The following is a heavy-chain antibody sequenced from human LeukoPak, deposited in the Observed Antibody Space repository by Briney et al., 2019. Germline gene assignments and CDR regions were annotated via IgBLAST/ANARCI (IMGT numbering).Heavy chain of an antibody. Sequence: PGRSLRLSCAASGFTFSSYAMSWVRQAPGKGLEWVSAISGSGGSTYYADSVKGRFTISRDNSKNTLYLQMNSLRAEDTAVYYCAKMVLWFGELMPAEFDYWGQGTLVTVSS. J-gene: IGHJ4*02. V-gene: IGHV3-23*01. CDR2: ISGSGGST. CDR3: AKMVLWFGELMPAEFDY. CDR1: GFTFSSYA. D-gene: IGHD3-10*01.